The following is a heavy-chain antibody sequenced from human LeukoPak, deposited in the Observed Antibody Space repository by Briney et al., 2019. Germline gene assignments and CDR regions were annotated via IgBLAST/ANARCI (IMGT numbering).Heavy chain of an antibody. D-gene: IGHD3-9*01. CDR3: ARRYYDILTGSFDY. V-gene: IGHV4-61*01. CDR2: IYYSGST. CDR1: GGSVSSGSYY. Sequence: PSETLSLTCTVSGGSVSSGSYYWSWIRQPPGKGLEWIGYIYYSGSTNYNPSLKSRVTISVDTSKNQFSLKLSSVTAADTTVYYCARRYYDILTGSFDYWGQGTLVTVSP. J-gene: IGHJ4*02.